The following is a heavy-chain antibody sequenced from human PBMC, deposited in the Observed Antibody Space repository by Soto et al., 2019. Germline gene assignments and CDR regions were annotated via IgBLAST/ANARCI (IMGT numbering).Heavy chain of an antibody. CDR2: IYFSGST. Sequence: SETLSLTCTVSGGSINSYYWHWIRQSPGKGLEWIGYIYFSGSTNYNPSLESRVTMSVDRSKNQFSLKLTSVTAADTAIYYCAGDIRSGSYRFDYWGQGTLVTVSS. CDR3: AGDIRSGSYRFDY. D-gene: IGHD1-26*01. V-gene: IGHV4-59*01. J-gene: IGHJ4*02. CDR1: GGSINSYY.